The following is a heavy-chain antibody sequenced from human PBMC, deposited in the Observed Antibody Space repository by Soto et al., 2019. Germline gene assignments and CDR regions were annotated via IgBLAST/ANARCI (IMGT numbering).Heavy chain of an antibody. D-gene: IGHD6-13*01. V-gene: IGHV4-59*08. CDR2: IYYSGST. CDR1: GGSISIYY. J-gene: IGHJ5*02. Sequence: QVQLQESGPGLVKPSETLSLTCTVSGGSISIYYWSWIRQPPGKGLEWLGDIYYSGSTSYNPSLKSRVTISVDTSKNQFSRKLSSVTAADTAVYYCARLPVSSSCFVSNWFDPWGQGILVTVS. CDR3: ARLPVSSSCFVSNWFDP.